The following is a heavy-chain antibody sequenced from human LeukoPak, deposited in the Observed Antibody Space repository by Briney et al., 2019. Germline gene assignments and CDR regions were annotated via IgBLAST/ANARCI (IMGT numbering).Heavy chain of an antibody. J-gene: IGHJ3*02. D-gene: IGHD3-22*01. V-gene: IGHV3-9*01. CDR1: GFTFDDYA. Sequence: PGRSLRLSCAASGFTFDDYAMHWVRQAPGKGLEWVSGISWNSGSIGYADSVKGRFTISRDNAKNSPYLQMNSLRAEDTALYYCAKDKRSYYDSSGAFDIWGQGTMVTVSS. CDR2: ISWNSGSI. CDR3: AKDKRSYYDSSGAFDI.